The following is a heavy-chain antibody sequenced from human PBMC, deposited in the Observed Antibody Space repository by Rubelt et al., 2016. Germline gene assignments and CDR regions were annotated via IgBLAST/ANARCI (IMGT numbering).Heavy chain of an antibody. V-gene: IGHV4-39*07. CDR1: GGSISSSSYY. Sequence: QLQLQESGPGLVKPSETLSLTCTVSGGSISSSSYYWGWIRQPPGKGLEWIGSIYYSGSTYYHPSLKSRVTISVDTSKNQFSLKLSSVTAADTAVYYCARAVSYYDSSGYGYYYYMDVWGKGTTVTVSS. CDR2: IYYSGST. D-gene: IGHD3-22*01. CDR3: ARAVSYYDSSGYGYYYYMDV. J-gene: IGHJ6*03.